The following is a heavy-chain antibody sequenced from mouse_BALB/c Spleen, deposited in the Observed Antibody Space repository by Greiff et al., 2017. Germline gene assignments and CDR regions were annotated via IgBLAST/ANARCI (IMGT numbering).Heavy chain of an antibody. D-gene: IGHD4-1*01. CDR3: ARRTGVYYYAMDY. Sequence: EVKLEESGPGLVKPSQSLSLTCTVTGYSITSDYAWNWIRQFPGNKLEWMGYISYSGSTRYNPSLKSRISITRDTSKNQFFLQLNSVTTEDTATYYCARRTGVYYYAMDYWGQGTSVTVSS. J-gene: IGHJ4*01. V-gene: IGHV3-2*02. CDR2: ISYSGST. CDR1: GYSITSDYA.